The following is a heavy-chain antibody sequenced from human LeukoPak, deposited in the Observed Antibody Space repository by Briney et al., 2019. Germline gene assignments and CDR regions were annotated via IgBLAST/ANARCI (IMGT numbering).Heavy chain of an antibody. Sequence: GGSLRLSCAASGFTFSSYSMNWVRQAPGKGLEWVSLIYSRGGTSYADSVKGRFTISRDSSKNTLFLQMNSLRVEDTAVYYCARDPPGIAASGTYYWGQGTLVTVSS. CDR2: IYSRGGT. CDR3: ARDPPGIAASGTYY. D-gene: IGHD6-13*01. CDR1: GFTFSSYS. V-gene: IGHV3-53*01. J-gene: IGHJ4*02.